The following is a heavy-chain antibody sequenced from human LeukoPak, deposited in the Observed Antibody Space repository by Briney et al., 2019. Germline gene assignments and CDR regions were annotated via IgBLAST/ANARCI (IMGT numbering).Heavy chain of an antibody. D-gene: IGHD3-22*01. Sequence: SVKVSCKASGGTFSRYAISWVRQAPGQGLEWMGRIIPIFGTANYAQKFQGRVTITTDESTSTAYMELSSLRSEDTAVYYCAREFSRRTYYYDSSGYLGYWGQGTLVTVSS. CDR2: IIPIFGTA. CDR3: AREFSRRTYYYDSSGYLGY. V-gene: IGHV1-69*05. J-gene: IGHJ4*02. CDR1: GGTFSRYA.